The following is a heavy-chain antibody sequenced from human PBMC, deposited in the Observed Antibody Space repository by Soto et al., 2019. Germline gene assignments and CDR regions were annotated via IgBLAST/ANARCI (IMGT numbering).Heavy chain of an antibody. CDR1: GGSISSGDGF. V-gene: IGHV4-30-4*01. CDR3: ARDRAKWKHYYYYGMDV. CDR2: LYYSGST. D-gene: IGHD1-20*01. Sequence: QVQLQESGPGLVEPSQTLSLTCTVSGGSISSGDGFWTWIRQHPGKGLEWFRYLYYSGSTYYNPSLKSRITMSVDTSKNQFSLKLSSVTAADTAVYYCARDRAKWKHYYYYGMDVWGQGTTVTVSS. J-gene: IGHJ6*02.